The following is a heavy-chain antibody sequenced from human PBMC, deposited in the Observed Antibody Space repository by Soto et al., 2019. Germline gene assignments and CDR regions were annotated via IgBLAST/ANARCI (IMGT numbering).Heavy chain of an antibody. CDR1: GGTFNNYA. Sequence: QVQLVQSGAEVKRPESSMKVSCKPSGGTFNNYAINWVRQAPGQGLEWMGAIIPISGTTKYAQKFQGRVTITADKSTSTAYLDLSSLRSEDTAVSYCARWGGLSCSGSVCFKKPFDYWGQGTLVTVSS. CDR3: ARWGGLSCSGSVCFKKPFDY. J-gene: IGHJ4*02. D-gene: IGHD2-15*01. V-gene: IGHV1-69*06. CDR2: IIPISGTT.